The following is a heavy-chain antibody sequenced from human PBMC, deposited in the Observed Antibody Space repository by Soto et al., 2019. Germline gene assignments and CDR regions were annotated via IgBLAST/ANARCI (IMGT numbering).Heavy chain of an antibody. CDR2: TYSDGST. V-gene: IGHV3-53*02. Sequence: EVQLVETGGGLMQPGGSLRLSCAASGFTVSSNYMHWVRQAPGKGLEWVSITYSDGSTYYRDSVKGRFTISRDNSKNTLYLQMNSLSAEETAVYYCARDQETSSWYGACDIWGQGTMVTVSS. D-gene: IGHD6-13*01. J-gene: IGHJ3*02. CDR3: ARDQETSSWYGACDI. CDR1: GFTVSSNY.